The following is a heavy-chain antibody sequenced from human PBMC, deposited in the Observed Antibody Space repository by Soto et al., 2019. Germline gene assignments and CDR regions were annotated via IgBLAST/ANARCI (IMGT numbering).Heavy chain of an antibody. CDR1: GFTFSSYA. CDR2: ISYDGSNK. V-gene: IGHV3-30-3*01. CDR3: ARAGGSVTPQVGYFQH. Sequence: QVQLVESGGGVVQPGRSLRLSCAASGFTFSSYAMHWVRQAPGKGLEWVAVISYDGSNKYYADSVKGRFTIARDNSKNMLYLQMNSLRAEDTAVYYCARAGGSVTPQVGYFQHWGQGTLVTVSS. J-gene: IGHJ1*01. D-gene: IGHD4-17*01.